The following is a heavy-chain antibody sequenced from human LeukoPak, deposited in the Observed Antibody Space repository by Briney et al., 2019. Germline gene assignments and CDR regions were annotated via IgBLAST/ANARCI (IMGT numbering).Heavy chain of an antibody. CDR1: GYTFTSYG. J-gene: IGHJ6*02. CDR3: ARDRGNYSGWPRKFYYYYGMDV. Sequence: LRASVNVSCKASGYTFTSYGISWVRQAPGQGLEWMGRINPNSGGTNYAQKFQGRVTMTRDTSISTAYMELSRLRSDDTAVYYCARDRGNYSGWPRKFYYYYGMDVWGQGTTVTVSS. V-gene: IGHV1-2*06. D-gene: IGHD6-19*01. CDR2: INPNSGGT.